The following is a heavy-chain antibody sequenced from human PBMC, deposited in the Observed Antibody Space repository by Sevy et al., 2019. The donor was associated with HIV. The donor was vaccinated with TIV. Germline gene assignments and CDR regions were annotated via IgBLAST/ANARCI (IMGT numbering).Heavy chain of an antibody. J-gene: IGHJ1*01. V-gene: IGHV3-30*18. CDR2: ISYDGNNK. CDR1: GFTFSSYA. Sequence: LSLTCAASGFTFSSYAIHWVRQTPGKGLECVAVISYDGNNKYYADSVKGRFTVSRDNSKNTLYAQMNSLRAEDTAVYYCAKDHNLWSEGGFLHHWCQGTLVTVSS. D-gene: IGHD3-10*01. CDR3: AKDHNLWSEGGFLHH.